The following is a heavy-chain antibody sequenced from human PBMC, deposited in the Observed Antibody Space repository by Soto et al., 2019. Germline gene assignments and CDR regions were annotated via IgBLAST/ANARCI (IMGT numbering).Heavy chain of an antibody. J-gene: IGHJ3*02. CDR1: AYTFTCYY. V-gene: IGHV1-2*02. Sequence: ASVKVSCKASAYTFTCYYMHWVRQAPGQGLEWMGWINPNSGGTNYAQKFQGRVTMTRDTSISTAYMELSRLRSDDTAVYYCARVKGIVGALDAFDIWGQGTMVTVSS. CDR2: INPNSGGT. CDR3: ARVKGIVGALDAFDI. D-gene: IGHD1-26*01.